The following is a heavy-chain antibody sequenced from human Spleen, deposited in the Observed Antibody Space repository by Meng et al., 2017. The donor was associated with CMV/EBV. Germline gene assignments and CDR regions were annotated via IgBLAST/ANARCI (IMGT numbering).Heavy chain of an antibody. D-gene: IGHD3-16*02. CDR2: INWDGGST. J-gene: IGHJ4*02. CDR3: AKGGGLRLGELSFLDY. CDR1: GFTFDDYA. V-gene: IGHV3-43D*03. Sequence: GGSLRLSCAASGFTFDDYAMHWVRQAPGKGLEWVSLINWDGGSTYYADSVKGRFTISRDNSKNSLYLQMNSLRAEDTALYYCAKGGGLRLGELSFLDYWGQGTLVTVSS.